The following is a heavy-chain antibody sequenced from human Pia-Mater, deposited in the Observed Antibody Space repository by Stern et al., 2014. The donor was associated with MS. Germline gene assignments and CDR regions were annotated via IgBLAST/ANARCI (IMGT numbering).Heavy chain of an antibody. CDR3: ARVRGGAVXXYYYGLDV. J-gene: IGHJ6*02. CDR2: TSNSGDI. V-gene: IGHV4-59*01. CDR1: GGSISSYY. D-gene: IGHD2-15*01. Sequence: QLQLQESGPGLVKPSETLSLTCTVSGGSISSYYWSWTRQPPGKGLDWIGKTSNSGDITYNPSPKNRTTPTSNRSKNQFSLKLSSVTAADTAVYXCARVRGGAVXXYYYGLDVWGPGTTVTV.